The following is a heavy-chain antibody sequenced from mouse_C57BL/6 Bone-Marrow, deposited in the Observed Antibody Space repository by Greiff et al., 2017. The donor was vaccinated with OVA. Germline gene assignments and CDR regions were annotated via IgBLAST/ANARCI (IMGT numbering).Heavy chain of an antibody. V-gene: IGHV5-6*01. CDR3: ARQNYGTYAMDY. CDR1: GFTFSSYG. J-gene: IGHJ4*01. Sequence: EVHLVESGGDLVKPGGSLKLSCAASGFTFSSYGMSWVRQTPDKRLEWVATISSGGSYTYYPDSVKGRFTISRDNAKNTLYLQMSSLKSEDTAMYYCARQNYGTYAMDYWGQGTSVTVSS. CDR2: ISSGGSYT. D-gene: IGHD1-1*01.